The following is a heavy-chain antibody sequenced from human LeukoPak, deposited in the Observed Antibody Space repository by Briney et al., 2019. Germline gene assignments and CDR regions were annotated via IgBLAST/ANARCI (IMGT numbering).Heavy chain of an antibody. Sequence: GGSLRLSCAAPGFTFSRYWMNWVRQAPGKGLEWVANIKPDGSEKYYVDSVKGRFTISRDNAKNSLYLQMNSLRAEDTAVYYCFGIFWGQGTLVTVSS. J-gene: IGHJ4*02. CDR1: GFTFSRYW. V-gene: IGHV3-7*01. CDR3: FGIF. D-gene: IGHD1-14*01. CDR2: IKPDGSEK.